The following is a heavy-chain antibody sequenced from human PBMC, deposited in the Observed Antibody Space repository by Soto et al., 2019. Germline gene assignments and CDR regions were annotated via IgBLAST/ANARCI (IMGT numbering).Heavy chain of an antibody. CDR3: ARAPQKGYSDLFY. CDR2: LWNDGSTK. V-gene: IGHV3-33*01. D-gene: IGHD3-16*02. Sequence: QVQLVESEGGVVQPGTSLRLSCVVSGFTVSNYGMHWIRQAPGKGLEWVSVLWNDGSTKYYSDSVKGRFTISRDNSKNTLFLQMNSLRVEDTAVYYCARAPQKGYSDLFYWGQGTLVTVSS. CDR1: GFTVSNYG. J-gene: IGHJ4*02.